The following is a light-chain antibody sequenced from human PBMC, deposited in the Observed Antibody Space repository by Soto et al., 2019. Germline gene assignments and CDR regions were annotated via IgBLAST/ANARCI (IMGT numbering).Light chain of an antibody. J-gene: IGLJ3*02. CDR3: QSYDSSLGGSKGV. Sequence: QSVLTQPPSMSWAPGQRVTISCTGSSSDIGAGYDVHWYQQFPGTAPKLLIYSNINRPSGVPDRFSGSKSGTSASLAITGLQAEDEADYYCQSYDSSLGGSKGVFGGGTKLTVL. CDR2: SNI. V-gene: IGLV1-40*01. CDR1: SSDIGAGYD.